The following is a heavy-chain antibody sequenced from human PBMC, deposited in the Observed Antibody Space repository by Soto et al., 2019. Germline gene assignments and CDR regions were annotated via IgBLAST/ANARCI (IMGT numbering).Heavy chain of an antibody. CDR3: ATEPIAAAGYYYYYYMDV. J-gene: IGHJ6*03. D-gene: IGHD6-13*01. Sequence: ASVKVSCKVSGYTLTELSMHWVRQAPGKGLEWMGGFDPEDGETIYAQKFQGRVTMTEDTSTDTAYMELSSLRSEDTAVYYCATEPIAAAGYYYYYYMDVWGKGTTVTVSS. CDR1: GYTLTELS. CDR2: FDPEDGET. V-gene: IGHV1-24*01.